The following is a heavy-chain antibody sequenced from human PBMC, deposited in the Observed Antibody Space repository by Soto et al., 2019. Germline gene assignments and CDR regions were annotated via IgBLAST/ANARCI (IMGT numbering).Heavy chain of an antibody. CDR1: GFTFSSYA. CDR3: AVEGSNPPHDAFDI. Sequence: QVQLVESGGGVVQPGRSLRLSCAASGFTFSSYAMHWVRQAPGKGLEWVAVISYDGSNKYYADSVKGRFTISRDNSKNTLYLQMNSLRAEDTAVYYCAVEGSNPPHDAFDIWGQGTMVTVSS. V-gene: IGHV3-30-3*01. D-gene: IGHD4-4*01. J-gene: IGHJ3*02. CDR2: ISYDGSNK.